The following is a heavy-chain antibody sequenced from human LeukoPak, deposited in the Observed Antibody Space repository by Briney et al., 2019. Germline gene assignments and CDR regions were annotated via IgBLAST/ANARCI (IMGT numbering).Heavy chain of an antibody. V-gene: IGHV3-33*08. Sequence: GGSLRLSCAVSGFAFGSEAMSWVRQAPGKGLEWVAVIWYDGSNKYYADSVKGRFTISRDNSKNTLYLQMNSLRAEDTAVYYCARSPTYYYGMDVWGQGTTVTVSS. CDR3: ARSPTYYYGMDV. CDR1: GFAFGSEA. J-gene: IGHJ6*02. CDR2: IWYDGSNK.